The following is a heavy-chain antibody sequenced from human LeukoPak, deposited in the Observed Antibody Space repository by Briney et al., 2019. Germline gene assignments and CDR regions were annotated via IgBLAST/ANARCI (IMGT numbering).Heavy chain of an antibody. CDR2: IIPILGIA. Sequence: GASVKVSCKASEGTFSSYAISWVRQAPGQGLEWMGRIIPILGIANYAQKFQGRVTITADESTSTAYMELSSLRSEDTAVYYCARAKLVPAAPRGWFDPWGQGTLVTVSS. CDR1: EGTFSSYA. CDR3: ARAKLVPAAPRGWFDP. J-gene: IGHJ5*02. V-gene: IGHV1-69*04. D-gene: IGHD2-2*01.